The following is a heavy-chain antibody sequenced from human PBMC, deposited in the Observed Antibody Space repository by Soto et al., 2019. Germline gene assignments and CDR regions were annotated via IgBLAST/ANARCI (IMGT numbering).Heavy chain of an antibody. CDR3: AXYYDSRGLDYYYYGMDV. D-gene: IGHD3-22*01. CDR1: GGTFSSYA. CDR2: IIPIFGTA. V-gene: IGHV1-69*13. Sequence: GASVKVSCKASGGTFSSYAISWVRQAPGQGLEWMGGIIPIFGTANYAQKFQGRVTITADESTSTAYMELSSLRSEDTAVYYCAXYYDSRGLDYYYYGMDVWGQGTTVTVSS. J-gene: IGHJ6*02.